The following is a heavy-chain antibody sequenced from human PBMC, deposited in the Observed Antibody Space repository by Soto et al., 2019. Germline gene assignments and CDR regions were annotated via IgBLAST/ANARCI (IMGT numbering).Heavy chain of an antibody. J-gene: IGHJ4*02. Sequence: GGSLRLSCAASGFTFSSYGMHWVRQAPGKGLEWVAVISYDGSNKYYADSVKGRFTISRDNSKNTLYLQMNSLRAEDTAVYYCAKSDLLYPVSYYFDYWGQGTLVTVSS. CDR1: GFTFSSYG. CDR3: AKSDLLYPVSYYFDY. V-gene: IGHV3-30*18. CDR2: ISYDGSNK. D-gene: IGHD3-16*02.